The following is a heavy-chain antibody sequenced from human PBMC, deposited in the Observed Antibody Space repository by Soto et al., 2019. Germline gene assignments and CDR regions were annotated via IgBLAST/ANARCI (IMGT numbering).Heavy chain of an antibody. D-gene: IGHD2-21*02. CDR1: GGSISSSSFY. J-gene: IGHJ6*04. Sequence: SETLSLTCTVSGGSISSSSFYWGWIRQPPGKGLEWIGNIYYSGSSYYNPSLKSRVTISVDTSKNQFSLKLSSVTAADTAVYYCARRVTAFDGMDVCGEGTTVTVSS. CDR3: ARRVTAFDGMDV. CDR2: IYYSGSS. V-gene: IGHV4-39*01.